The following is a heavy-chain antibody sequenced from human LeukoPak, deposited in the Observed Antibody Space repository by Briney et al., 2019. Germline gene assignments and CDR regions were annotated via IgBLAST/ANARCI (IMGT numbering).Heavy chain of an antibody. CDR2: IGGGGVST. CDR1: GFTFSSYA. J-gene: IGHJ4*02. V-gene: IGHV3-23*01. CDR3: AKDSSASFYCGGGACYSNY. D-gene: IGHD2-15*01. Sequence: GGSLRLSCAASGFTFSSYAMNWVRQAPGKGLEWVSVIGGGGVSTSYADSVRGRFTISRDNSKNTLYLQMNSLRTEDTAVYYCAKDSSASFYCGGGACYSNYWGQGTLVTVSS.